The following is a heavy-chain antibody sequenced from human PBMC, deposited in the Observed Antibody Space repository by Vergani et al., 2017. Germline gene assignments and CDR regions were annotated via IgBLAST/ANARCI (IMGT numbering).Heavy chain of an antibody. CDR1: GGTFSSYA. V-gene: IGHV1-69*01. J-gene: IGHJ6*03. Sequence: QVQLVQSGAEVKKPGSSVKVSCKASGGTFSSYAISWVRQAPGQGLEWMGGIIPIFGTANYAQKFQGRVTMTADESTGTAYMELSRLRSEDTAVYYCARGRIAAAGTLYYYYYYMDVWGKGTTVTVSS. CDR3: ARGRIAAAGTLYYYYYYMDV. CDR2: IIPIFGTA. D-gene: IGHD6-13*01.